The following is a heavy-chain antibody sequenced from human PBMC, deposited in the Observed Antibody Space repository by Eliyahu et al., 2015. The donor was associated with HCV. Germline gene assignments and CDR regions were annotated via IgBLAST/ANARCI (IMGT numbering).Heavy chain of an antibody. CDR2: ISYDGTNK. V-gene: IGHV3-30*18. CDR3: AKDRGGYVYYFDY. D-gene: IGHD3-10*01. CDR1: GFXFSSYG. Sequence: QVQLVESGGGVVQPGRSLRLSCAASGFXFSSYGMHWVRQGPGKGLEWVAVISYDGTNKYYADSVKGRFTISRDNSKNTLYLQMNSLRAEDTAVYYCAKDRGGYVYYFDYWGQGTLVTVSS. J-gene: IGHJ4*02.